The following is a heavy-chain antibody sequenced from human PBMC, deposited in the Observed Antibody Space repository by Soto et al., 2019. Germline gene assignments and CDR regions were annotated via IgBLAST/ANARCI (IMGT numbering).Heavy chain of an antibody. J-gene: IGHJ5*02. CDR1: GGSFSGYY. CDR2: INHSGST. CDR3: ARGRATMVRGAPREFDP. D-gene: IGHD3-10*01. Sequence: SETLSLTCAVYGGSFSGYYWSWIRQPPGKGLEWIGEINHSGSTNYNPSLKSRGTISVDTSKNQFSLKLSSVTAADTAVYSCARGRATMVRGAPREFDPWGQGTLVTVSS. V-gene: IGHV4-34*01.